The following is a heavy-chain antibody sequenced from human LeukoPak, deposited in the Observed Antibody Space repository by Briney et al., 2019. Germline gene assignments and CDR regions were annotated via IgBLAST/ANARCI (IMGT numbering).Heavy chain of an antibody. D-gene: IGHD3-10*01. CDR3: ARGRDYYGSGSYFDY. CDR2: IIPIFGTA. CDR1: GGTFSSYA. J-gene: IGHJ4*02. V-gene: IGHV1-69*06. Sequence: ASVKVSCKASGGTFSSYAISWVRQAPGQGLEWMGGIIPIFGTANYAQKFQGRVTITADKSTSTAYMELSSLRSEDTAVYYCARGRDYYGSGSYFDYWGQGTLVTVSS.